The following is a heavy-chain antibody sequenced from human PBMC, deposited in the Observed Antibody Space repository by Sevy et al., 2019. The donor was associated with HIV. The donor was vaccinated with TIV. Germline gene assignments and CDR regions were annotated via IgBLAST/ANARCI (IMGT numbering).Heavy chain of an antibody. CDR1: GFTFSSYA. V-gene: IGHV3-64D*06. CDR2: ISSNGGST. D-gene: IGHD2-2*01. Sequence: GGSLRLSCSASGFTFSSYAMHWVRQAPGKGLEYVSAISSNGGSTYYADSVKGRFTISRDNSKNTLYLQMSSLRAEDTAVYYCVKGGYCSSTRCGSYYYYGMDVWGQGTTVTVSS. J-gene: IGHJ6*02. CDR3: VKGGYCSSTRCGSYYYYGMDV.